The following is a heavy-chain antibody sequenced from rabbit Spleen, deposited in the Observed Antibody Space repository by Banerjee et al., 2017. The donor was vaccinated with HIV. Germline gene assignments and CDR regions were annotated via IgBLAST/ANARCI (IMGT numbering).Heavy chain of an antibody. Sequence: QSLEESGGGLVQPGGSLTLSCKASGVDFSSYYYMCWVRQAPGKGLELIACIYTSSGSTYCASWVNGRFTISRHNAQNTLYLQLNSLTAADTATYFCVRDQAGYAGYGPWYFNLWGPGTLVTVS. V-gene: IGHV1S43*01. CDR2: IYTSSGST. CDR1: GVDFSSYYY. D-gene: IGHD7-1*01. CDR3: VRDQAGYAGYGPWYFNL. J-gene: IGHJ4*01.